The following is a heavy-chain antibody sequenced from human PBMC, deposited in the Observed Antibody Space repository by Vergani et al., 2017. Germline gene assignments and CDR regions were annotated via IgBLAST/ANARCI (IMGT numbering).Heavy chain of an antibody. CDR2: MNPNSGNT. CDR3: ARGYPGTYYSYAMDV. V-gene: IGHV1-8*03. J-gene: IGHJ6*02. D-gene: IGHD3-10*01. Sequence: QVQLVQSGAEVKKPGASVKVSCKASGYTFTDQYIHWVRQATGQGLEWMGWMNPNSGNTDYAQKFQGRVSITRNTSISTAYMVLSSLRSEDTAVYYCARGYPGTYYSYAMDVWGQGTTVTVSS. CDR1: GYTFTDQY.